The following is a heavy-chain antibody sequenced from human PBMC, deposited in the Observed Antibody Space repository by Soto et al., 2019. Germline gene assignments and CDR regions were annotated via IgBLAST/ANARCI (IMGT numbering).Heavy chain of an antibody. CDR3: ARRATAMDYYYYGMDV. J-gene: IGHJ6*02. V-gene: IGHV5-51*01. CDR2: IYPGDSDT. CDR1: GYSFTSYW. Sequence: GESLKISCKGSGYSFTSYWIGWVRQMPGKGLEWMGIIYPGDSDTRYSPSFQGQVTISADKSISTAYLQWSSLKASDTAMYYCARRATAMDYYYYGMDVWGQGTMVTVSS. D-gene: IGHD5-18*01.